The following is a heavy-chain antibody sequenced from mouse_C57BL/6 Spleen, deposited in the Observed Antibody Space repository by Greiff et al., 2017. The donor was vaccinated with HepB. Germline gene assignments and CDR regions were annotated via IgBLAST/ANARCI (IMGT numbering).Heavy chain of an antibody. CDR2: IWSDGST. Sequence: VKLVESGPGLVAPSQRLSITCTVSGFSLTSYGVHWVRQPPGKGLEWLVVIWSDGSTTYNSALKSRLSISKDNSKSQVFLKMNSLQTDDTAMYYCARSHGGYDVDYAMDYWGQGTSVTVSS. CDR3: ARSHGGYDVDYAMDY. CDR1: GFSLTSYG. D-gene: IGHD2-2*01. J-gene: IGHJ4*01. V-gene: IGHV2-6*03.